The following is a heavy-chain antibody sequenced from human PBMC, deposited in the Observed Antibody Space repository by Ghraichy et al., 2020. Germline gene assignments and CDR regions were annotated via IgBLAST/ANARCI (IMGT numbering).Heavy chain of an antibody. V-gene: IGHV3-23*01. CDR3: ANAGEYSHGRFDC. CDR2: ISNDGVNT. CDR1: GFTFNTYA. J-gene: IGHJ4*02. Sequence: GGSLRLSCEASGFTFNTYAMSWVRLTPGKGLEWVSTISNDGVNTYYADSAKGRFSISRDDSKNTLYLQMNSLRADDTAVYYCANAGEYSHGRFDCWGQGSLVSVSS. D-gene: IGHD5-18*01.